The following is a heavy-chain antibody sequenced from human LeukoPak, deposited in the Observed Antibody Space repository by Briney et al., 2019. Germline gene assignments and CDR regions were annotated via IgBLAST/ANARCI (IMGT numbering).Heavy chain of an antibody. CDR2: ISAYNGNT. CDR1: GYTFTSYG. Sequence: ASVKVSCKASGYTFTSYGISWVRQAPGQGLEWMGWISAYNGNTNYAQKLQGRVTMTTDTSTSTAYMELRSLRSDDTAVYYCARGVRYCSGGSCYYFDYWGQGTQVTVSS. D-gene: IGHD2-15*01. CDR3: ARGVRYCSGGSCYYFDY. V-gene: IGHV1-18*01. J-gene: IGHJ4*02.